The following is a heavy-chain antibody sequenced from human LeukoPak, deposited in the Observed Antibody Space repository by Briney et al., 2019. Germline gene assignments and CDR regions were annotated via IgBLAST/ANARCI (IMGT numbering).Heavy chain of an antibody. J-gene: IGHJ4*02. Sequence: ASVKVFCKASGYTFTSYAMHWVRQAPGQRLEWMGWINAGNGNTKYSQKFQGRVTITRDTSASTAYMELSSLRSEDTAVYYCARDRGSSSWYERTYYFDYWGQGTLVTVSS. CDR3: ARDRGSSSWYERTYYFDY. D-gene: IGHD6-13*01. CDR2: INAGNGNT. CDR1: GYTFTSYA. V-gene: IGHV1-3*01.